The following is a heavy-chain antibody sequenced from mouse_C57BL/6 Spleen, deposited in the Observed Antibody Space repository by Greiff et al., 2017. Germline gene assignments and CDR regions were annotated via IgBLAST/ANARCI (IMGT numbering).Heavy chain of an antibody. V-gene: IGHV1-82*01. Sequence: VQLQQSGPELVKPGASVKISCKASGYAFSSSWMNWVKQRPGKGLEWIGRIYPGDGDTNYNGKFKGKATLTADKSSSTAYMQLSSLTSEDSAVYFCASQVLYYYGGEAMDYWGQGTSGTVAS. D-gene: IGHD1-1*01. CDR2: IYPGDGDT. J-gene: IGHJ4*01. CDR3: ASQVLYYYGGEAMDY. CDR1: GYAFSSSW.